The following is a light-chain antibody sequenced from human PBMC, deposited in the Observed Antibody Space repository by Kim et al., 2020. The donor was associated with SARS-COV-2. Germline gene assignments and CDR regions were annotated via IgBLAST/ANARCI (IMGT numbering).Light chain of an antibody. J-gene: IGLJ1*01. CDR1: KLGNKF. Sequence: VSPGQTANIPCSEDKLGNKFYCWYQQKPGQSPVLVILLNTLRPSGFPARFAGVNSGNTATLTISGTHAMVVADSYCQTLDISTAVFGTGTKV. V-gene: IGLV3-1*01. CDR2: LNT. CDR3: QTLDISTAV.